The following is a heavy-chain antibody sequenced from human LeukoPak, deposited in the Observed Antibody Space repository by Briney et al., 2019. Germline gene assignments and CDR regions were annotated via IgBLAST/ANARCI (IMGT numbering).Heavy chain of an antibody. CDR2: TYYRSKWYN. CDR3: ARGRELRYFDY. V-gene: IGHV6-1*01. D-gene: IGHD1-26*01. Sequence: SQTLSLTCAISGDSVSTNSATWTWFRQSPSRGLEWLGRTYYRSKWYNDYAVSMKSRITINPDTSKNQFSLQLNSVTPEDTAVYYCARGRELRYFDYWGQGTLVTVSS. J-gene: IGHJ4*02. CDR1: GDSVSTNSAT.